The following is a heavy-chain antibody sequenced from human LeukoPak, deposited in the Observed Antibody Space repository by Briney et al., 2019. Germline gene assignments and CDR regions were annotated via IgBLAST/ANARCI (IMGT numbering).Heavy chain of an antibody. J-gene: IGHJ4*02. D-gene: IGHD4-17*01. CDR2: ISPSDGNT. CDR3: AKDSSVPYGITD. Sequence: GGSLRLSCAASGFTFSKYAMSWVRQAPGKGLEWFSAISPSDGNTFYADSVKGRFTVSRDNSKNTLSLQMNSLRAEDTALYYCAKDSSVPYGITDWGQGTLVTVSS. V-gene: IGHV3-23*01. CDR1: GFTFSKYA.